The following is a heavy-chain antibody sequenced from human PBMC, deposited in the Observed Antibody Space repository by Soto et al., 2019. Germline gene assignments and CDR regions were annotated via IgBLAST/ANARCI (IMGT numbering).Heavy chain of an antibody. V-gene: IGHV5-10-1*01. CDR1: VYSFTSYW. CDR2: IDPSDSYT. D-gene: IGHD1-26*01. Sequence: GESLKISCKGSVYSFTSYWISWVRQMPGKGLEWMGRIDPSDSYTNYSPSFQGHVTISADKSISTAYLQWSSLKASDTAMYYCARRGGRELHFDYWGQGTLVTVSS. CDR3: ARRGGRELHFDY. J-gene: IGHJ4*02.